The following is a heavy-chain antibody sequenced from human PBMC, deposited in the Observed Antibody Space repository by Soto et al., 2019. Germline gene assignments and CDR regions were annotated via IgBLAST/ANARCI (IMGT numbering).Heavy chain of an antibody. Sequence: SETLSLTCTVSGDSVSSASYYWDWIRQPPGQGLEWIGYISYSGSTDYNPTLKGRVTISVDTSKNQFSLKLRSATAADTAVYYCARGRYSSGWFDFWGLGTRVTVSS. J-gene: IGHJ4*02. CDR2: ISYSGST. CDR1: GDSVSSASYY. CDR3: ARGRYSSGWFDF. D-gene: IGHD6-19*01. V-gene: IGHV4-61*01.